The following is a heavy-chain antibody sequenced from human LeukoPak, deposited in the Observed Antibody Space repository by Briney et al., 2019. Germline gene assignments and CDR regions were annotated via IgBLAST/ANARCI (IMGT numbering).Heavy chain of an antibody. J-gene: IGHJ4*02. CDR2: INHSGST. CDR3: AREVPPDRELTWDY. CDR1: GGSFSGYY. V-gene: IGHV4-34*01. D-gene: IGHD1-14*01. Sequence: PSETLSFTCAVYGGSFSGYYWSWIRQPPGKGLEWIGEINHSGSTNYNPSLKSRVTISVDTSKNQFSLKLSSVTAADTAVYYCAREVPPDRELTWDYWGQGTLVTVSS.